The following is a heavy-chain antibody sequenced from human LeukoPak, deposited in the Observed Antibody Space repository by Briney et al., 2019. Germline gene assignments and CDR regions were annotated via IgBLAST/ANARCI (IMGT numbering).Heavy chain of an antibody. CDR2: INPNSGGT. Sequence: ASVKVSCKASGYTFTGYYMHWVRQAPGQGLKWMGWINPNSGGTNYAQKFQGRVTMTRDTSISTAYMELSRLRSDDTAVYYCARLASLYDSSGYYWGDYWGQGTLVTVSS. CDR1: GYTFTGYY. D-gene: IGHD3-22*01. J-gene: IGHJ4*02. V-gene: IGHV1-2*02. CDR3: ARLASLYDSSGYYWGDY.